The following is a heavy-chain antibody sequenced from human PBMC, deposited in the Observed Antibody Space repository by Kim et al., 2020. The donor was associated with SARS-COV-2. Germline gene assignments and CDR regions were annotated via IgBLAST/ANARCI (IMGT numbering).Heavy chain of an antibody. Sequence: GESLKISCKGSGYSFTSYWITWVRQMPGKGLEWMGRIDPSDSYTNYSPSFQGHVTISADKSISTAFLQWSSLKAPDNAMYYCARHPGGGVITEAGTEYFQHWGQGTLVTVSS. J-gene: IGHJ1*01. CDR2: IDPSDSYT. V-gene: IGHV5-10-1*01. CDR3: ARHPGGGVITEAGTEYFQH. CDR1: GYSFTSYW. D-gene: IGHD6-13*01.